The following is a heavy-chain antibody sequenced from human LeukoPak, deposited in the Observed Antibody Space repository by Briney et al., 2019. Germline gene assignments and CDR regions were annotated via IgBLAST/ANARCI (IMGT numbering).Heavy chain of an antibody. Sequence: GGSLRLSCAASDFDFSSHAMTWVRQAPGKGLEWVSAIGISGTKTYYGDSVKGRFLISRDDSKNTLYLQMNSLRVEDAAVYFCANEIRPNDYWGQGTLVTVAS. J-gene: IGHJ4*02. V-gene: IGHV3-23*01. CDR2: IGISGTKT. D-gene: IGHD4-17*01. CDR1: DFDFSSHA. CDR3: ANEIRPNDY.